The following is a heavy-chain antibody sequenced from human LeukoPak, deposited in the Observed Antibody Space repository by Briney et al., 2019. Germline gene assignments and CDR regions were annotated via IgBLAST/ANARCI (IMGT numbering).Heavy chain of an antibody. V-gene: IGHV4-59*12. Sequence: SETLSLTCTVSGGSISSYYWSWIRQPPGKGLEWIGYIYYSGSTNYNPSLKSRVTISVDTSKNQFSLKLSSVTAADTAVYYCAGPTTPELGYFDYWGQGTLVTVSS. D-gene: IGHD1-26*01. J-gene: IGHJ4*02. CDR2: IYYSGST. CDR1: GGSISSYY. CDR3: AGPTTPELGYFDY.